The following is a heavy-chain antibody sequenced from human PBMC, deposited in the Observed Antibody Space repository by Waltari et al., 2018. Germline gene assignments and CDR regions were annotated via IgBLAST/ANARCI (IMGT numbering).Heavy chain of an antibody. CDR2: IYYSGST. CDR3: ARDGYCSGGSCYSSDY. D-gene: IGHD2-15*01. J-gene: IGHJ4*02. V-gene: IGHV4-39*07. CDR1: GGSISSSSYY. Sequence: QLQLQESGPGLVKPSETLSLTCTVSGGSISSSSYYWGWIRQPPGKGLEWIGSIYYSGSTYDNPSLKSRVTISVDTSKNQFSLKLSSVTAADTAVYYCARDGYCSGGSCYSSDYWGQGTLVTVSS.